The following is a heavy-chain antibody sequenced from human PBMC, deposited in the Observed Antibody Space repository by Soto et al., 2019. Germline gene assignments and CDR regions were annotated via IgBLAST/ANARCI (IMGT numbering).Heavy chain of an antibody. CDR1: GYTFTSYA. CDR2: INAGNGNT. V-gene: IGHV1-3*01. D-gene: IGHD7-27*01. CDR3: ARVGMPNYYYSGMDV. Sequence: ASVKVSCKASGYTFTSYAMHWVRQAPGQRLEWMGWINAGNGNTKYSQKFQGRVTITRDTSASTAYMELSSLRSEDTAVYYCARVGMPNYYYSGMDVWGQGTTVTVSS. J-gene: IGHJ6*02.